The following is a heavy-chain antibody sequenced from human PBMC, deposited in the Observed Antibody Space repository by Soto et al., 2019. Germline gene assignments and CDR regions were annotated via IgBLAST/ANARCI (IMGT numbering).Heavy chain of an antibody. Sequence: PGGALRLSCAASGFTFSSYIMNWVRQAPGKGLEWVSSISSSSSYTTEYAASVKGRFTISRDDSKNSLYLQMNSLKTEDTAVYYCARCSYATGWYFDLWGRGTLVTVSS. CDR1: GFTFSSYI. V-gene: IGHV3-21*04. CDR2: ISSSSSYTT. D-gene: IGHD2-2*01. J-gene: IGHJ2*01. CDR3: ARCSYATGWYFDL.